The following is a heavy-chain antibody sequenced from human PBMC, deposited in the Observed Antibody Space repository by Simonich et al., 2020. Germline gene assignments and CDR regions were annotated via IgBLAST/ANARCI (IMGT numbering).Heavy chain of an antibody. Sequence: QVQLVQSGAEVKKPGASVKVSCKAPGYTFTGYSMHWVRQAPGEGLEGIGVTNPTGGGTTYAQKFQGSVTMTGDPSISTAYMELSRLRSDDTAVYYCARVRFEAFDIWGQGTMVTVSS. CDR3: ARVRFEAFDI. V-gene: IGHV1-2*02. J-gene: IGHJ3*02. CDR1: GYTFTGYS. CDR2: TNPTGGGT.